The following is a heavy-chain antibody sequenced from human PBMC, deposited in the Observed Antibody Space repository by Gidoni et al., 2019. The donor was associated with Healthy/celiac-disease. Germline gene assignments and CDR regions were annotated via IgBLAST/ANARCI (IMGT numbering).Heavy chain of an antibody. D-gene: IGHD3-22*01. CDR2: IRSKANSYAT. CDR3: TEESNGYYDY. V-gene: IGHV3-73*01. Sequence: LEWVGRIRSKANSYATAFGASVKGRFTISRDDSKNTAYLQMNSMKTEDTDVYYCTEESNGYYDYWGQGALVTVSS. J-gene: IGHJ4*02.